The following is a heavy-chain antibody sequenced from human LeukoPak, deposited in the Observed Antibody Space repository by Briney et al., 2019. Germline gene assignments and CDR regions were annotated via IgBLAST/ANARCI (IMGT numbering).Heavy chain of an antibody. V-gene: IGHV3-30*02. Sequence: GGSLRLSCAASGFTFSSYAMSWVRQAPGKGLEWVAYIRYDGNNQQYADSVKGRFTISRDNSKNMLYLQMNSLRVEDTAVYYCAIDFWSGYSDYWGEGTLVTVSS. CDR1: GFTFSSYA. D-gene: IGHD3-3*01. CDR3: AIDFWSGYSDY. CDR2: IRYDGNNQ. J-gene: IGHJ4*02.